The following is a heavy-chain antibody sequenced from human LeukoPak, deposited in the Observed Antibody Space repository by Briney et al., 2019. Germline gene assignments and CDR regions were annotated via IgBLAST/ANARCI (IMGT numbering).Heavy chain of an antibody. CDR3: ARDQPGSYYKGPDYYYGMDV. J-gene: IGHJ6*02. D-gene: IGHD3-10*01. V-gene: IGHV4-61*02. Sequence: PSETLSLTCTVSGGSISSGGYYWSWIRQPAGKGLEWIGRIYTSGSTNYNPSLESRVTMSVDTSKNQFSLKLSSVTAADTAVYYCARDQPGSYYKGPDYYYGMDVWGQGTTVTVSS. CDR1: GGSISSGGYY. CDR2: IYTSGST.